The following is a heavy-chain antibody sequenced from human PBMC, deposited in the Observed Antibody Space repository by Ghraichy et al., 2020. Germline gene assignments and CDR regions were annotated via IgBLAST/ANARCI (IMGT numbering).Heavy chain of an antibody. CDR1: GGSISSSSYY. D-gene: IGHD3-9*01. CDR3: ARDLAMYYDILTGYYNLNAFDI. CDR2: IYYSGST. J-gene: IGHJ3*02. V-gene: IGHV4-39*07. Sequence: SETLSLTCTVSGGSISSSSYYWGWIRQPPGKGLEWIGSIYYSGSTYYNPSLKSRVTISVDTSKNQFSLKLSSVTAADTAVYYCARDLAMYYDILTGYYNLNAFDIWGQGTMVTVSS.